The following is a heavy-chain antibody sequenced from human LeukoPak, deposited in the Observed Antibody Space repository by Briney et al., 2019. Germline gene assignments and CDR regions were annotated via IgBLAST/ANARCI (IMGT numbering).Heavy chain of an antibody. V-gene: IGHV3-23*01. J-gene: IGHJ4*02. Sequence: GGSLRLSCAASGFTFSNYAMSWVRQTPGTGLEWLSAISPDGIYIYYADSVKGRFTTSRDNSKNTLYLQTNSLRAEDTAVYFCASQRHHRVAVAGSFDYWGQGTLVSVSP. CDR3: ASQRHHRVAVAGSFDY. CDR2: ISPDGIYI. D-gene: IGHD6-19*01. CDR1: GFTFSNYA.